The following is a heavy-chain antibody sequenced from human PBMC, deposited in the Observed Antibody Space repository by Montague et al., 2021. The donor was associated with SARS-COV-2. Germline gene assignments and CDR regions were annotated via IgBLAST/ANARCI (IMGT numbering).Heavy chain of an antibody. CDR1: GGSISSGSYY. V-gene: IGHV4-61*02. Sequence: TLSLTCTVSGGSISSGSYYWSWIRLPAGKGLEWIGRIYTSGSTNYXPSLKSRVTISVDTSKNQFSLKLSSVTAADTAVYYCARERRIAARQWFYYYYYMDVWGKGTTVTVSS. CDR2: IYTSGST. CDR3: ARERRIAARQWFYYYYYMDV. J-gene: IGHJ6*03. D-gene: IGHD6-6*01.